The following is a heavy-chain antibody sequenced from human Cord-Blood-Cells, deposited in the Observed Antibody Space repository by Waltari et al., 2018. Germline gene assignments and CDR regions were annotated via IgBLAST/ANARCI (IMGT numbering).Heavy chain of an antibody. V-gene: IGHV3-15*01. D-gene: IGHD3-10*01. J-gene: IGHJ4*02. Sequence: EVQLVESGGGLVKPGGSLRLSCAASGFTFSNAWMSWVRQAPGKGLEWVGRIKSKTDGGTTDYAAPVKGRFTISRNDSKHTLYLQMNSLKTEDTAVYYCTTDLDTMVRGVDYWGQGTLVTVSS. CDR3: TTDLDTMVRGVDY. CDR1: GFTFSNAW. CDR2: IKSKTDGGTT.